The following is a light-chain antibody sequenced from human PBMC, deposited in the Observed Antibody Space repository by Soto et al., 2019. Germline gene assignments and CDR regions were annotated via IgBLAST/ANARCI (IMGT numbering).Light chain of an antibody. V-gene: IGLV4-69*01. CDR2: LNTDGSH. J-gene: IGLJ2*01. Sequence: QSVLTQSPSASASLGASVKVTCTLSSGHSGYVIVWHQQQPGKGPRFLIRLNTDGSHNKGDGIPDRFSASSSGAERYLTISSLQSEDEADYYCQTWGSGIVFGGGTKLTVL. CDR1: SGHSGYV. CDR3: QTWGSGIV.